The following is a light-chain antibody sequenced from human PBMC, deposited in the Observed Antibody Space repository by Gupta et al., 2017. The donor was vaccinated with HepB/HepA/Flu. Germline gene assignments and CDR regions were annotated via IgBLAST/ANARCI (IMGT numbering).Light chain of an antibody. J-gene: IGKJ4*01. Sequence: EIVMTEYPATLSVSPGERATLSCRASQSVSNKLAWYQQKPGQAPRLVMYGASTRATGIPARFSGSGSGTEFTLTIRSLQSEDFAVYSCQQKSNWPLTLGGGTKVEIK. CDR2: GAS. CDR3: QQKSNWPLT. CDR1: QSVSNK. V-gene: IGKV3-15*01.